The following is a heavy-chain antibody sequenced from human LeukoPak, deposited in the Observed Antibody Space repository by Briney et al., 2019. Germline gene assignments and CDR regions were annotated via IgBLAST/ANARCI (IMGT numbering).Heavy chain of an antibody. D-gene: IGHD3-22*01. CDR2: IYYSGST. V-gene: IGHV4-31*03. CDR3: ARISYYYDSSGYHYYFDY. Sequence: SETLSLTCTVSGGSIISGGYYWSWIRQHPGTGLECIGYIYYSGSTYYNPSLKSRVTISVDTSKNQFSLKLSSVTAADTAVYYCARISYYYDSSGYHYYFDYWGQGTLVTVSS. CDR1: GGSIISGGYY. J-gene: IGHJ4*01.